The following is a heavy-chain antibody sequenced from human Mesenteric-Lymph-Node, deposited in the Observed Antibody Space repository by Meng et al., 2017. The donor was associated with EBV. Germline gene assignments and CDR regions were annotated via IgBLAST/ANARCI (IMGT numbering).Heavy chain of an antibody. CDR1: GGTISSGGSY. CDR2: IHDSGST. D-gene: IGHD3-10*01. V-gene: IGHV4-31*03. CDR3: ARASYGSGSPLGESWFDP. Sequence: PLQEAVPGLVKPSQTLSLTCTVSGGTISSGGSYWSWIRQHPGKGLEWIGYIHDSGSTYYNPSLKSRVTISADTSKNQFSLKLSSVTAADTAVYYCARASYGSGSPLGESWFDPWGQGTLVTVSS. J-gene: IGHJ5*02.